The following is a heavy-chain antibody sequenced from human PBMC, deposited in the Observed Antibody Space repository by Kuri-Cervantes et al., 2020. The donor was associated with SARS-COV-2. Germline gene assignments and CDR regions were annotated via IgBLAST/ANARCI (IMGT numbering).Heavy chain of an antibody. D-gene: IGHD6-19*01. V-gene: IGHV1-24*01. CDR2: FDPEDGET. Sequence: GGSLRLSCKVSGYTLTELSMHWVRQAPGKGLEWMGGFDPEDGETIYAQKLQGRVTMTTDTSTSTAYMELRSLRSDDTAVYYCARDRGDSSGWYNDYYYYYGMDVWGQGTTVTVSS. CDR3: ARDRGDSSGWYNDYYYYYGMDV. CDR1: GYTLTELS. J-gene: IGHJ6*02.